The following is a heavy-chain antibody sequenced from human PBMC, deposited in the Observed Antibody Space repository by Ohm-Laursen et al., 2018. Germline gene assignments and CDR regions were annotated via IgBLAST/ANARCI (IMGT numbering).Heavy chain of an antibody. J-gene: IGHJ4*02. CDR2: ISWNNGYI. CDR3: AKVDGYTGGH. Sequence: SLRLSCTASGFTFDNYDMNWVRQATGKGLECVSGISWNNGYIGYADSVKGRFTISRDNVKKSLYLQMNSLGAEDRALYYCAKVDGYTGGHWGQGTLVTVSS. CDR1: GFTFDNYD. D-gene: IGHD3-16*01. V-gene: IGHV3-9*01.